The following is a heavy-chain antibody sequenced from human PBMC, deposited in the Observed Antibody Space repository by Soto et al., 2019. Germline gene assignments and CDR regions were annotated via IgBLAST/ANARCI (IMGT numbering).Heavy chain of an antibody. J-gene: IGHJ6*02. D-gene: IGHD3-22*01. CDR2: IGTAGDT. CDR1: GFTFSSYD. Sequence: GSLRLSCAASGFTFSSYDMHWVRQATGKGLEWVSAIGTAGDTYYPGSVKGRFTISRENAKNSLYLQMNSLRAEDTAVYYCARDGSMSYYYDSSGYYAYYGMDVWGQGTPVTVSS. V-gene: IGHV3-13*01. CDR3: ARDGSMSYYYDSSGYYAYYGMDV.